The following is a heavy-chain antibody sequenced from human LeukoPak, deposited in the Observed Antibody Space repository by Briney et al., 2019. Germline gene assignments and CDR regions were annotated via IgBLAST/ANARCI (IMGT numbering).Heavy chain of an antibody. CDR1: GFTFSSYA. CDR3: AREGPALSGWTRNHFDY. V-gene: IGHV3-30*04. Sequence: PGGSLRLSCAASGFTFSSYAMHWVRQAPGKGLEWVAVISYDGSNKYYADSVKGRFTISRDNSENTLYLQMNSLRAEDTAVYYCAREGPALSGWTRNHFDYWGQGTLVTVSS. CDR2: ISYDGSNK. J-gene: IGHJ4*02. D-gene: IGHD6-19*01.